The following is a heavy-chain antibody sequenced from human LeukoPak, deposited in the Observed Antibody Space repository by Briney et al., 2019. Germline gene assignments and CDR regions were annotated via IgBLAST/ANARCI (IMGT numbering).Heavy chain of an antibody. V-gene: IGHV4-38-2*01. CDR1: SYSISSGYY. D-gene: IGHD3-10*01. Sequence: SETLSLTCAVSSYSISSGYYWGWIRQPPGKGLEWIGSIYHSGSTNYNPSLKSRVTISVDTSKNQFSLKLSSVTAADTAVYYCARRFVVRGVISDWGQGTLVTVSS. CDR3: ARRFVVRGVISD. CDR2: IYHSGST. J-gene: IGHJ4*02.